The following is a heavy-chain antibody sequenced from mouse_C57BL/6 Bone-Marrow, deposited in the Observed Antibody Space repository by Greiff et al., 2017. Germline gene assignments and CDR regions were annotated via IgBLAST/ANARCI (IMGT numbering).Heavy chain of an antibody. J-gene: IGHJ2*01. CDR3: AGGRY. CDR1: GYTFTSYW. Sequence: QVQLQQPGAELVKPGASVKLSCKASGYTFTSYWMQWVKQRPGQGLEWIGEIDPSDSYTNYNQKFKGKATLTVDTSSSTAYMQCSSLTSEDSAVYYCAGGRYWGQGTTLTVSS. CDR2: IDPSDSYT. V-gene: IGHV1-50*01.